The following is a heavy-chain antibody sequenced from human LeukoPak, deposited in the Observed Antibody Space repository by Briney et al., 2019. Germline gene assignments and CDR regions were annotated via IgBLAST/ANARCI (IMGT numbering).Heavy chain of an antibody. CDR2: INPNSGGT. V-gene: IGHV1-2*02. CDR3: ASRSSGSYADFDY. D-gene: IGHD1-26*01. Sequence: ASVKVSCKASGYTFTDYYMHWVQQAPGQGLEWMGWINPNSGGTNYAQKFQGRVTMTRDTSISTAYMELSRLRSDDTAVYFCASRSSGSYADFDYWGQGTLVTVSS. J-gene: IGHJ4*02. CDR1: GYTFTDYY.